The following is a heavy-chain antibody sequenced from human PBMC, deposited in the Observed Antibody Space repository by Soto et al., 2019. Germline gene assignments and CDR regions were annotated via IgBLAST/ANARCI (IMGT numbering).Heavy chain of an antibody. J-gene: IGHJ6*02. V-gene: IGHV3-30-3*01. Sequence: QVQLVESGGGVVQPGRSLRLSCAASGFTFSSYAMHWVRQAPGKGLEWVAVISYDGSNKYYADSVKGRFTISRDNSKNXXYLQMNSLGAEDTAVYYCARGSITIFGGISRGMDVWGQGTTVTVSS. CDR2: ISYDGSNK. D-gene: IGHD3-3*01. CDR3: ARGSITIFGGISRGMDV. CDR1: GFTFSSYA.